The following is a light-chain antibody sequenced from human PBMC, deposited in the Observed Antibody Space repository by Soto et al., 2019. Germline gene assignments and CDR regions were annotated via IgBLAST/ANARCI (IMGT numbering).Light chain of an antibody. CDR2: GAS. CDR3: HQHNNWWT. V-gene: IGKV3-15*01. Sequence: EVVMTQSPATLSVSPGERATLSCRASQSVSSNFAWYQQKPGQAPRLLIYGASTRAAGIPARFSGSGSGTDFTRTITNLQSEDFGVYYCHQHNNWWTFGQGTKVEIK. CDR1: QSVSSN. J-gene: IGKJ1*01.